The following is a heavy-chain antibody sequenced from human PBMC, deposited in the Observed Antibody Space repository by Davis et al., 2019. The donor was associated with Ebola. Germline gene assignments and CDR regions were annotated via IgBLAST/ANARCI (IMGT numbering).Heavy chain of an antibody. D-gene: IGHD3-3*01. CDR2: INPNSGGT. V-gene: IGHV1-2*02. CDR3: ARDIFWSGPPHY. CDR1: GYTFTGHY. Sequence: ASVKVSCKTFGYTFTGHYRHWVRQAPGQGLEWMGWINPNSGGTNYAQKFQGRVTMTRDTSISTAYMELSRLRSDDTAVYYCARDIFWSGPPHYWGQGTLVTVSS. J-gene: IGHJ4*02.